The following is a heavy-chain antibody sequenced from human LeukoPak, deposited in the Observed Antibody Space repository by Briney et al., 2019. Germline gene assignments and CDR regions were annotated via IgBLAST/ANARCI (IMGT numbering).Heavy chain of an antibody. CDR1: GFTFSSYA. J-gene: IGHJ4*02. V-gene: IGHV3-64D*06. Sequence: PGKSLRLSCSASGFTFSSYAMHWVRQAPGKGLEYVSAISSNGGSTYYADSVKGRFTISRDNSKNTLYLQMSSLRAEDTAVYYCVKDGRKALKLLWFGESLDYWGQGTLVTVSS. CDR3: VKDGRKALKLLWFGESLDY. D-gene: IGHD3-10*01. CDR2: ISSNGGST.